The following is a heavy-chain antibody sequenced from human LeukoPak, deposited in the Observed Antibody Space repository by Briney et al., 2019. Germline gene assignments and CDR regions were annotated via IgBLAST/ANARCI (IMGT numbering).Heavy chain of an antibody. V-gene: IGHV1-69*13. J-gene: IGHJ6*02. D-gene: IGHD3-22*01. CDR2: IIPIFGTA. CDR3: ARVRGTYYYDSSGYYYGYYGMDV. Sequence: SVKVSCKASGGTFSSYAISWVRQAPGQGLEWMGGIIPIFGTANYAQKFQGRVTITADESTSTAYMELSSLRSEDTAVYYCARVRGTYYYDSSGYYYGYYGMDVWGQGSTVTVSS. CDR1: GGTFSSYA.